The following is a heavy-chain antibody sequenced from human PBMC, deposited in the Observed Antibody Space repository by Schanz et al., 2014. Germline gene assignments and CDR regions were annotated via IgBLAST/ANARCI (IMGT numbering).Heavy chain of an antibody. CDR1: GFTFSNYG. CDR3: AKEGCIYWDRSVDY. CDR2: ISYDGNTK. J-gene: IGHJ4*02. Sequence: QVQLVESGGGVVQPGRSLRLSCAASGFTFSNYGLHWVRQAPGKGLEWGTVISYDGNTKYYADSVKARVTISRDNSKNTLYLQMNSPRLDDTAVYYCAKEGCIYWDRSVDYWGQGTLVTVSS. V-gene: IGHV3-30*18. D-gene: IGHD1-26*01.